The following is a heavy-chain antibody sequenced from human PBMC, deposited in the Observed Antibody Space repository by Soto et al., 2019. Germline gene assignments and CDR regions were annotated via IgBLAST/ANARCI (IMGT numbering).Heavy chain of an antibody. D-gene: IGHD3-16*02. Sequence: GGSLRLSCAASGFTFNSYSMNCVRQAPGKGLEWVSYISSSSSIIYYTDSVRGRFTISRDDVENSLYLHMNSLRAEDTAVYYYGEEYASPAGNYRSPPPYYFDFWGQETPVTVSS. J-gene: IGHJ4*02. V-gene: IGHV3-48*01. CDR2: ISSSSSII. CDR1: GFTFNSYS. CDR3: GEEYASPAGNYRSPPPYYFDF.